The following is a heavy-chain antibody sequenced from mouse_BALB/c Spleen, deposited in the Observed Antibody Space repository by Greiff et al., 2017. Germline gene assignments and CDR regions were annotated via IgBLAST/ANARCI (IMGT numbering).Heavy chain of an antibody. D-gene: IGHD2-14*01. CDR1: GYAFTNYL. Sequence: VKLMESGAELVRPGTSVKVSCKASGYAFTNYLIEWVKQRPGQGLEWIGVINPGSGGTNYNEKFKGKATLTADKSSSTAYMQLSSLTSDDSAVYFCARDYRSYYFDYWGQGTTLTVSS. J-gene: IGHJ2*01. V-gene: IGHV1-54*01. CDR2: INPGSGGT. CDR3: ARDYRSYYFDY.